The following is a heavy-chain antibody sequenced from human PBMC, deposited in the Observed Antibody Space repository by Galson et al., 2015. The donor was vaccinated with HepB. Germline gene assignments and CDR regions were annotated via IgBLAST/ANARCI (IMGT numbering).Heavy chain of an antibody. CDR3: ARLAAAAGTHYDAFDI. CDR1: GYSFTSYW. D-gene: IGHD6-13*01. CDR2: IDPSDSYT. Sequence: QSGAEVKKPGESLRISCKGSGYSFTSYWISWVRQMPGKGLEWMGRIDPSDSYTNYSPSFQGHVTISADKSISTAYLQRSSLEASYTAMCYCARLAAAAGTHYDAFDIWGQGTMVTVSS. J-gene: IGHJ3*02. V-gene: IGHV5-10-1*01.